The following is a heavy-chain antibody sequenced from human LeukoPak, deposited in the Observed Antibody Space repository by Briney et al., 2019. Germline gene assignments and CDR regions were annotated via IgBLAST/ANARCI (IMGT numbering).Heavy chain of an antibody. J-gene: IGHJ5*02. CDR3: ARHSICFDP. D-gene: IGHD2-21*01. V-gene: IGHV4-4*07. CDR1: GGSISSYY. CDR2: TYSSGSS. Sequence: SETLSLTCTVSGGSISSYYWSWIRQPAGKGLEWIGRTYSSGSSNYNPSLKSRVTMSGDTSKNQFSLKLTSVTAADTAVYYCARHSICFDPWGQGTLVTVSS.